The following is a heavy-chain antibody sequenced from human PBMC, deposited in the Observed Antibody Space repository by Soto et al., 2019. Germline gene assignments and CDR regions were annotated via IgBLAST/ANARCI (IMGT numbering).Heavy chain of an antibody. Sequence: QVQLVQSGAEVKKPGSSVKVSCKASGGTFSSYAISWVRQAPGQGLEWMGGIIPIFGTANYAQKFQGRVTITAAESTSTAYMELSSLRSADTAVYYCASRGAGIQLWSYYFDYWGQGTLVTVSS. CDR1: GGTFSSYA. CDR3: ASRGAGIQLWSYYFDY. D-gene: IGHD5-18*01. J-gene: IGHJ4*02. V-gene: IGHV1-69*12. CDR2: IIPIFGTA.